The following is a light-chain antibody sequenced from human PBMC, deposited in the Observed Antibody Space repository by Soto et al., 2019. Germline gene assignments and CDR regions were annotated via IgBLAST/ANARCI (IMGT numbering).Light chain of an antibody. CDR3: CSYAGSYTVV. J-gene: IGLJ2*01. Sequence: QSVLTQPSSVSGSPGQSVTISCTGTSSDVGGYNYVSWYQQHPGKAPKLMIYDVSKRPSGVPDRFSGSKSGNTASLTSSGLQAEDEADYYCCSYAGSYTVVFGGGTKLTVL. V-gene: IGLV2-11*01. CDR1: SSDVGGYNY. CDR2: DVS.